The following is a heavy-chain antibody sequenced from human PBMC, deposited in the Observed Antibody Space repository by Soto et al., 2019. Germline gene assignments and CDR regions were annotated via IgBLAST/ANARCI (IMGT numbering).Heavy chain of an antibody. CDR1: GGSISSGDYY. J-gene: IGHJ5*02. V-gene: IGHV4-30-4*01. CDR3: AREWEVTTYGYNWFDP. D-gene: IGHD4-17*01. Sequence: QVQLPESGPGLVKPSQTLSLTCTVSGGSISSGDYYWSWIRQPPGKGLEWIGYIYYSGSTYYNPSIKSRVTISVGTSKNQFSLKLSSVTAADTAVYYCAREWEVTTYGYNWFDPWGQETLVTVSS. CDR2: IYYSGST.